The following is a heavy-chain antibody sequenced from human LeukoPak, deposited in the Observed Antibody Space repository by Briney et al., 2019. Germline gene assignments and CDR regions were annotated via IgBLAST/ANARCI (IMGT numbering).Heavy chain of an antibody. Sequence: SETLSLTCAVSGSSISSAYYWSWIRQPPGKGLEWIGSIYHSGSTYYNPSLKSRVTISVDTSKNQFSLKLSSVTAADTAVYYCAGGDNWNVRIWGQGTLVTVSS. CDR2: IYHSGST. V-gene: IGHV4-38-2*01. J-gene: IGHJ4*02. CDR1: GSSISSAYY. D-gene: IGHD1-20*01. CDR3: AGGDNWNVRI.